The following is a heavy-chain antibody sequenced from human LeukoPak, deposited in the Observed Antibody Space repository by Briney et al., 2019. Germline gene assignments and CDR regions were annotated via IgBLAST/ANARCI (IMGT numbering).Heavy chain of an antibody. D-gene: IGHD4-17*01. CDR1: GFTFSSYS. J-gene: IGHJ4*02. Sequence: GGSLRLSCAASGFTFSSYSMNWVRQAPGKGLEWVSSISSSGSYIYYADSVKGRFTISRDDAKNSLYLQMNSLRAEDTAVYYCARGYYGDPSQVYYFDYWGQGTLVTVSS. V-gene: IGHV3-21*01. CDR2: ISSSGSYI. CDR3: ARGYYGDPSQVYYFDY.